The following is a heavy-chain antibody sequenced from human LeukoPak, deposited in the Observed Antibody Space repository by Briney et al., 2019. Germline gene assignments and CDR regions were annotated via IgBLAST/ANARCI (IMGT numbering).Heavy chain of an antibody. CDR1: GGSISSYY. V-gene: IGHV4-59*08. J-gene: IGHJ5*02. D-gene: IGHD1-26*01. CDR3: ARRYSGSYGNWFDP. CDR2: IYYSGST. Sequence: PSETLSVNCTVSGGSISSYYWSWIRQPPGKGLEWIGSIYYSGSTYYNPSLKSRVTISVDTSKNQFSLKLSSVTAADTAVYYCARRYSGSYGNWFDPWGQGTLVTVSS.